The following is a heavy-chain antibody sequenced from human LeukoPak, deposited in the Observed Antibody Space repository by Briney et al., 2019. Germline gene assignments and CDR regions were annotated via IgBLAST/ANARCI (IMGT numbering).Heavy chain of an antibody. V-gene: IGHV3-64*01. D-gene: IGHD3-10*01. J-gene: IGHJ6*02. CDR3: ARPSGSYGYGMDV. CDR1: GFTFSNYA. Sequence: GGSLRLSCAASGFTFSNYAMHWVRQAPGKRLEYVSAISSNGGSTYYANSVKGRFTISRDKSKNTVYLKMGSLRAEDMAVYYCARPSGSYGYGMDVWGQGTTVTVSS. CDR2: ISSNGGST.